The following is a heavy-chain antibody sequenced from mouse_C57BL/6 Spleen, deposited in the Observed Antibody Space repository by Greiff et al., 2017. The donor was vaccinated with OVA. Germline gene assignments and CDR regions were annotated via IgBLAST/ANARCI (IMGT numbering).Heavy chain of an antibody. J-gene: IGHJ1*03. Sequence: QVQLQQSGAELVRPGTSVKVSCKASGYAFTNYLIEWVKQRPGQGLEWIGVINPGSGGTNYNEKFKGKATLTADKSSSTAYMQLSSLTSEDSAVYVCARQALLLDCDVWGTGTTVTVSS. V-gene: IGHV1-54*01. D-gene: IGHD1-1*01. CDR1: GYAFTNYL. CDR2: INPGSGGT. CDR3: ARQALLLDCDV.